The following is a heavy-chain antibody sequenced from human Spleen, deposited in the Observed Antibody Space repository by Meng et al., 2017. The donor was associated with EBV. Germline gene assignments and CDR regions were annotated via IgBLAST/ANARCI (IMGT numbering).Heavy chain of an antibody. J-gene: IGHJ5*01. CDR2: INPIGGYT. CDR1: VYTFNSYY. D-gene: IGHD3-10*01. CDR3: ARSSEWNWIDS. V-gene: IGHV1-46*02. Sequence: QVQLGHSGAGVKNPGAYVKVSGKASVYTFNSYYMHWVRQAPGQRLEWMGIINPIGGYTDFAQNFQGRVNVTSDTSTTTVFMELASLRYEDTAVYFCARSSEWNWIDSWGQGTLVTVSS.